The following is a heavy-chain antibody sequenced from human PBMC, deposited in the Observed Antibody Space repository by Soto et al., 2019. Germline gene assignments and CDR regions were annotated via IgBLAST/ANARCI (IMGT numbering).Heavy chain of an antibody. V-gene: IGHV3-30*18. CDR1: GFTFSSYG. CDR3: AKQRDSSGYYPNTYYFDY. J-gene: IGHJ4*02. D-gene: IGHD3-22*01. CDR2: ISYDGSNK. Sequence: QVQLVESGGGVVQPGRSLRLSCAASGFTFSSYGMHWVRQAPGKGLEWVAVISYDGSNKYYADSVKGRFTISRDNYKNTLYLQMNSLRAEDTAVYYCAKQRDSSGYYPNTYYFDYWGQGTLVTVSS.